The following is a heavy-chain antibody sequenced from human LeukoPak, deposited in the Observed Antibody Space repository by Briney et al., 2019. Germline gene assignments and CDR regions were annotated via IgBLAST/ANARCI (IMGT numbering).Heavy chain of an antibody. D-gene: IGHD4-17*01. J-gene: IGHJ4*02. Sequence: PGGSLRLSCAASGFTFGSYAMSWVRQAPGKGMQWVSTIGRSGGSTYYADSVKGRFTISRDNSKNTLYLQMNSLRAEDTAVYYCATPFRGYGDYRVDYWGRGTPVTVSS. CDR1: GFTFGSYA. CDR2: IGRSGGST. CDR3: ATPFRGYGDYRVDY. V-gene: IGHV3-23*01.